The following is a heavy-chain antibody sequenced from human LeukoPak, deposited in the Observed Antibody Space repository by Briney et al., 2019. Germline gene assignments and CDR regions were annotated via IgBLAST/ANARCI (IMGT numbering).Heavy chain of an antibody. CDR3: ATYVRGDFDY. Sequence: GGSLRLSCATSGFTFSSYAMSWVRQAPGKGLEWVSTISGGGGSTWYADSVKGRFTISRDNSKNTLYLQLSSLRADDTAVYYCATYVRGDFDYWGQGTPVTVSS. D-gene: IGHD3-10*02. CDR1: GFTFSSYA. J-gene: IGHJ4*02. V-gene: IGHV3-23*01. CDR2: ISGGGGST.